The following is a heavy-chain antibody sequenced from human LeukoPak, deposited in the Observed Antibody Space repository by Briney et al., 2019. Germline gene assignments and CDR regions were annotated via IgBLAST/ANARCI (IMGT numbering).Heavy chain of an antibody. Sequence: GGSLRLSCAASGFTFSGYWMHWVRQTPGKGLVWVSRINGDGSTTSYADSVKGRFTISRDSAKNTLYLQMNSLRAEDTAVYYCARGRDGYNYRYFDYWGQGTLVTVSS. J-gene: IGHJ4*02. V-gene: IGHV3-74*01. D-gene: IGHD5-24*01. CDR2: INGDGSTT. CDR3: ARGRDGYNYRYFDY. CDR1: GFTFSGYW.